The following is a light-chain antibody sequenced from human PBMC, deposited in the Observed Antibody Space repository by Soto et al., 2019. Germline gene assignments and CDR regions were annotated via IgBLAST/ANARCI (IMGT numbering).Light chain of an antibody. CDR1: QSVSIN. J-gene: IGKJ4*01. Sequence: EVVMTQSPATLSVSPGERATLSCRASQSVSINLAWYQQKPGQPPRLLIYDASTRTTGIPARFSGSGCGTEFTLTISILQSEDFAFYYCQQYNNWPRTFGGGTKVEIK. CDR3: QQYNNWPRT. CDR2: DAS. V-gene: IGKV3-15*01.